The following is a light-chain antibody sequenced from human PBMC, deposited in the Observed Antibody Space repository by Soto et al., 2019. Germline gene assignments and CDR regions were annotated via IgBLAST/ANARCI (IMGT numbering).Light chain of an antibody. CDR1: QSGSSN. J-gene: IGKJ1*01. CDR3: QHYGRSSET. CDR2: GTS. Sequence: EIDLTQSPGTLSVSPADRATLSCKASQSGSSNLAWYRQTPGQAPRLLIYGTSTRATDRPPRVTGTGSGRNSALSISRVEPADFAVYLCQHYGRSSETFVRG. V-gene: IGKV3-20*01.